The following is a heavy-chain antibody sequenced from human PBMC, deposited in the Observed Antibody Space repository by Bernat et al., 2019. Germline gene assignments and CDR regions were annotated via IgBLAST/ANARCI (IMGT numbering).Heavy chain of an antibody. J-gene: IGHJ4*02. D-gene: IGHD4-23*01. V-gene: IGHV1-46*03. Sequence: QVQLVQSGAEVKKPGASVKVSCKASGYTFTSYYMHWVRQAPGQGLEWMGIINPSGGSTNYAQKFQGRVTMTRDTSTSTVYMELSSLRSEDTAVYYCARDRAVYSGNSGVCDYWGQGALVTVSS. CDR2: INPSGGST. CDR3: ARDRAVYSGNSGVCDY. CDR1: GYTFTSYY.